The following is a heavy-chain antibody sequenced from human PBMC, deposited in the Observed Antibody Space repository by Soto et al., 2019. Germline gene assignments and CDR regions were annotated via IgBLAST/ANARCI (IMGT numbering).Heavy chain of an antibody. V-gene: IGHV4-59*01. D-gene: IGHD5-12*01. CDR1: GGSISSYY. CDR3: ARVGDGYNPTRGWFDP. Sequence: PSETLSLTCTVSGGSISSYYWSWIRQPPGKGLEWIGYIYYSGSTNYNPSLKSRVTISVDTSKNQFSLKLSSVTAADTAVYYCARVGDGYNPTRGWFDPWGQGTLVTVS. CDR2: IYYSGST. J-gene: IGHJ5*02.